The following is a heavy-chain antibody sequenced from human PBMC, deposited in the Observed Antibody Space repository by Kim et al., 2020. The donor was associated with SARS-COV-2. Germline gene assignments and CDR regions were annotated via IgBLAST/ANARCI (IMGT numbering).Heavy chain of an antibody. D-gene: IGHD3-16*02. CDR2: INHSGCT. V-gene: IGHV4-34*01. Sequence: SETLSLTCAVYGGSFSGYYWSWIRQPPGKGLEWIGEINHSGCTNYNPSLKSRVTISVDTSKNQFSLKLSSVTAADTAVYYCARGQGYYDYVWGSYRTYSPIDYWGQGTLVTVSS. CDR3: ARGQGYYDYVWGSYRTYSPIDY. J-gene: IGHJ4*02. CDR1: GGSFSGYY.